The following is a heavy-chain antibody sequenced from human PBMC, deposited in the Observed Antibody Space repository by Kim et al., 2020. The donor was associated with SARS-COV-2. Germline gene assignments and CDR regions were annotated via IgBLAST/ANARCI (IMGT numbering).Heavy chain of an antibody. J-gene: IGHJ4*02. D-gene: IGHD3-10*01. Sequence: GGSLRLSCAASGFTFTNYWMSWVRQAPGKGLEWVANIKQDGSDKYYVDSVKGRFTISRDNAKNSLYLQMNSLRAEDTAVYYCATYYGSGKVFDYWGQGTLVTVSS. CDR1: GFTFTNYW. CDR2: IKQDGSDK. V-gene: IGHV3-7*01. CDR3: ATYYGSGKVFDY.